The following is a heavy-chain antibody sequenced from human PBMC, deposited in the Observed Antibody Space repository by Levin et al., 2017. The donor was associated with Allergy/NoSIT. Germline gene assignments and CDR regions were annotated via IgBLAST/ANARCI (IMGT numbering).Heavy chain of an antibody. J-gene: IGHJ4*02. CDR3: AKDLRPGNSWDLDY. D-gene: IGHD6-13*01. V-gene: IGHV3-23*01. CDR1: GFTFTTYD. CDR2: ISGSGGTI. Sequence: GGSLRLSCAASGFTFTTYDMTWVRQAPGKGLEWVSIISGSGGTIYYADSVRGRFTISRDNSKNTLYLQMNSLRAEDAAIYYCAKDLRPGNSWDLDYWGQGTLVTVSS.